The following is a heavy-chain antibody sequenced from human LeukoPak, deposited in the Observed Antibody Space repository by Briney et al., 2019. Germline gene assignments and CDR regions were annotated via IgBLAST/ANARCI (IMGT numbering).Heavy chain of an antibody. CDR1: EFSFSYFA. J-gene: IGHJ4*02. D-gene: IGHD3-10*01. CDR2: ISDDGRKT. V-gene: IGHV3-30*04. Sequence: GGSLRLSCDAAEFSFSYFAMHWVRQAPGKGLEWLAVISDDGRKTHYVDSVKGRFTISRDNSKNTLYLQMNSLRAEDTAVYYCARERGLLWFGELFVDYWGQGTLVTVSS. CDR3: ARERGLLWFGELFVDY.